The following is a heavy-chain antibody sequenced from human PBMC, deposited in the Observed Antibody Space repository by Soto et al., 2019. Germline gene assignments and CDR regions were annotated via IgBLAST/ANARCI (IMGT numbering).Heavy chain of an antibody. CDR3: ARDQGAGGGNSLDY. Sequence: EVQLVESGGGLVKPGGSLRLSCAASGFTFSSYSMNWVRQAPGKGLAWVSSISSSSSYIYYADSVKGRFTISRDNAMNSLYLQMNSLRAEDTAVYYCARDQGAGGGNSLDYWGQGTLVTVSS. D-gene: IGHD2-21*02. J-gene: IGHJ4*02. CDR2: ISSSSSYI. CDR1: GFTFSSYS. V-gene: IGHV3-21*01.